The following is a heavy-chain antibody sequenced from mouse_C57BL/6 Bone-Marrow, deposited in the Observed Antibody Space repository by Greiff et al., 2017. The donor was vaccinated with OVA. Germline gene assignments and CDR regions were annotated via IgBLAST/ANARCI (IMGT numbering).Heavy chain of an antibody. D-gene: IGHD2-5*01. V-gene: IGHV1-15*01. CDR2: IDPETGGT. J-gene: IGHJ4*01. CDR3: TRGYSNYYAMDY. CDR1: GYTFTDYE. Sequence: QVQLKQSGAELVRPGASVTLSCKASGYTFTDYEMHWVKQTPVHGLEWIGAIDPETGGTAYNQKFKGKAILTAAKSSSTAYMELRSLTSEDSAVYYCTRGYSNYYAMDYWGQGTSVTVSS.